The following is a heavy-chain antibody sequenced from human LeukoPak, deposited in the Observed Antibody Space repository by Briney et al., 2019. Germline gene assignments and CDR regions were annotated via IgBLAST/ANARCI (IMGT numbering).Heavy chain of an antibody. J-gene: IGHJ4*02. V-gene: IGHV3-48*04. Sequence: QSGGSLRLPCAASGFTLSDYNMLWVRQVPGKGLEWISYISGTGNTIYYADSVKGRFTISRDNAKNSLYLQMNSLRAEDTAVYCCARGKFLIVGATTGLVDYWGQGTLVTVSS. CDR3: ARGKFLIVGATTGLVDY. D-gene: IGHD1-26*01. CDR2: ISGTGNTI. CDR1: GFTLSDYN.